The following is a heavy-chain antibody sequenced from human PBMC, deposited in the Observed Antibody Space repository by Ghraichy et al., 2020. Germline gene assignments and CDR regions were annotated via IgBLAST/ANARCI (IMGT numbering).Heavy chain of an antibody. CDR1: GGSFSGYY. CDR3: ARENNWSRARIDY. V-gene: IGHV4-34*01. CDR2: INHSGST. J-gene: IGHJ4*02. Sequence: SETLSLTCAVYGGSFSGYYWSWIRQPPGKGLEWIGEINHSGSTNYNPSLKSRVTISVDTSKNQFSLKLSSVTAADTAVYYCARENNWSRARIDYWGQGTLVTVSS. D-gene: IGHD1-20*01.